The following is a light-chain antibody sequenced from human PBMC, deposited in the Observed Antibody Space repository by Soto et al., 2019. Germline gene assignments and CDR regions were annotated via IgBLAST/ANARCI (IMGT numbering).Light chain of an antibody. CDR2: TAS. J-gene: IGKJ5*01. CDR3: QQAYSFPIT. CDR1: QDIAGF. Sequence: DIQVTQSPSSVSASVGGRVTITCRASQDIAGFLAWYQHKPGRAPELLIRTASSLQSGVPSRFSGSGSGTDFTLTINSLQPEDSATYYCQQAYSFPITFGQGTRLEIK. V-gene: IGKV1D-12*01.